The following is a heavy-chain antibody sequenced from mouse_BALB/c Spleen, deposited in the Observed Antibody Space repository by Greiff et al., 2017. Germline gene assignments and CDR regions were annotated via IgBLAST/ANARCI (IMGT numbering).Heavy chain of an antibody. D-gene: IGHD1-3*01. CDR1: GYSITSDYA. J-gene: IGHJ2*01. CDR2: ISYSGST. CDR3: ARGGKSKYYFDY. Sequence: EVKLMESGPGLVKPSQSLSLTCTVTGYSITSDYAWNWIRQFPGNKLEWMGYISYSGSTSYNPSLKSRISITRDTSKNQFFLQLNSVTTEDTATYYCARGGKSKYYFDYWGQGTTLTVSS. V-gene: IGHV3-2*02.